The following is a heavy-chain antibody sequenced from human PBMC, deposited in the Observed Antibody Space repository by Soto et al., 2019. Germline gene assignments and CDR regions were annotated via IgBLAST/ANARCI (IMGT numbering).Heavy chain of an antibody. D-gene: IGHD1-26*01. CDR3: ARGGFYRVEYFQH. V-gene: IGHV4-31*03. CDR2: IYYSGIT. CDR1: GAAVSNGDYR. J-gene: IGHJ1*01. Sequence: TLSLTCTVSGAAVSNGDYRWSWNRQHPGKGLEWIGYIYYSGITDYNPTLKSRVSISVDTSKNQFSLTLRFATVADTAVYYCARGGFYRVEYFQHWGQGTLVTVSS.